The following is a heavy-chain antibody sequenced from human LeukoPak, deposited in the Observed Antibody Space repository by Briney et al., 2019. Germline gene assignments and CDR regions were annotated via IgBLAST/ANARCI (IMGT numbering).Heavy chain of an antibody. CDR3: ARDRGFGFCSSTSCYVEPPDY. D-gene: IGHD2-2*01. Sequence: ASVKVSCKASGYTFTSYYMHWVRQAPGQGLEWMGWISAYNGNTNYAQKLQGRVTMTTDTSTSTAYMELRSLRSDDTAVYYCARDRGFGFCSSTSCYVEPPDYWGQGTLVTVSS. J-gene: IGHJ4*02. CDR2: ISAYNGNT. V-gene: IGHV1-18*04. CDR1: GYTFTSYY.